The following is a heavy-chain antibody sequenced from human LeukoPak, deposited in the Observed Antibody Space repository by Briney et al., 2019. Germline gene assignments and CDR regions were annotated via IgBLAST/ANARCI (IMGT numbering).Heavy chain of an antibody. J-gene: IGHJ4*02. CDR3: ARDYGFYSGLYFFDY. CDR2: INPNSGGT. D-gene: IGHD1-26*01. CDR1: GYTFTSHY. Sequence: GASVKVSCKASGYTFTSHYIHWVRQAPGQGLEWMGWINPNSGGTKYAQKFQGRVTMTRDTSISTAYMELSKLRSDDTAVYSCARDYGFYSGLYFFDYWGQGTLVTVSS. V-gene: IGHV1-2*02.